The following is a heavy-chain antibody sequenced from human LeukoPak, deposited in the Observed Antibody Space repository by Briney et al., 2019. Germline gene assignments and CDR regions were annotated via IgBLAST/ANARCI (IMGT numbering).Heavy chain of an antibody. Sequence: GRSLRLSCAASGFTFSSYGMHWVRQAPGKGLEWVAVISYDGSNKYYADSVKGRFTISRDNSKNTLYLQMNSLRAEDTAVYYCAKGGGGMIVVGFDYWGQGTLVTVSS. D-gene: IGHD3-22*01. CDR3: AKGGGGMIVVGFDY. J-gene: IGHJ4*02. CDR2: ISYDGSNK. CDR1: GFTFSSYG. V-gene: IGHV3-30*18.